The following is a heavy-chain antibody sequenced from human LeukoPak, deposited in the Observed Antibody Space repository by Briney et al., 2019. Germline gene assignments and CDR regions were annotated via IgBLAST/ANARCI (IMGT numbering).Heavy chain of an antibody. D-gene: IGHD3-22*01. CDR2: IYYSGST. J-gene: IGHJ2*01. V-gene: IGHV4-59*01. CDR1: GGSISSYY. Sequence: PSETLSLTCTVPGGSISSYYWSWIRQPPGKGLEWIGYIYYSGSTNYNPSLKSRVTISVDTSKNQFSLKLSSVTAADTAVYYCARVSYDSSGYYILWYFDLWGRGTLVTVSS. CDR3: ARVSYDSSGYYILWYFDL.